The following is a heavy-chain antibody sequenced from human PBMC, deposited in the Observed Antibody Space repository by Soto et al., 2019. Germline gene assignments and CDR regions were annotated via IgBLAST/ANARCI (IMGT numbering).Heavy chain of an antibody. Sequence: KTSETLSLTCAVSGASINSGGYYWSWTRQLPGKGLEWIGYIYFSGSTYYNPSLQSRVTISLDTSQNQFSLKLSSVTAADTAVYYCASGKAWEVLLAYWGQGTLVTVSS. CDR3: ASGKAWEVLLAY. V-gene: IGHV4-31*11. J-gene: IGHJ4*02. CDR1: GASINSGGYY. CDR2: IYFSGST. D-gene: IGHD1-26*01.